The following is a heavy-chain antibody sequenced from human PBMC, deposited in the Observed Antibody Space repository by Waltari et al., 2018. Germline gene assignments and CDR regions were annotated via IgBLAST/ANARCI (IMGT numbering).Heavy chain of an antibody. D-gene: IGHD3-3*01. CDR1: GGSISSSSYY. J-gene: IGHJ4*02. V-gene: IGHV4-39*07. CDR3: ASGRDFWSGYTDY. CDR2: IYYSGST. Sequence: QLQLQESGPGLVKPSATLSLTCTVSGGSISSSSYYWGWIRQPPGKGLEWIGSIYYSGSTYYNPSLKSRVTISVDTSKNQFSLKLSSVTAADTAVYYCASGRDFWSGYTDYWGQGTLVTVSS.